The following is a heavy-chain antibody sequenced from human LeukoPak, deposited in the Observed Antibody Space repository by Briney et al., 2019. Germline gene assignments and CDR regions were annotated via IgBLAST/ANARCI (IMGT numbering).Heavy chain of an antibody. CDR1: GFTFSSYA. Sequence: PGGSLRLSCAASGFTFSSYAMSWVRQAPGKGLEWVSAISGSGGSTYYADSVKGRSTISRDKSKSTMYLQMDTLRAEDTAVYYCARDSCLIKTCLDYWGQGTLVTVSS. V-gene: IGHV3-23*01. J-gene: IGHJ4*02. D-gene: IGHD3-10*01. CDR3: ARDSCLIKTCLDY. CDR2: ISGSGGST.